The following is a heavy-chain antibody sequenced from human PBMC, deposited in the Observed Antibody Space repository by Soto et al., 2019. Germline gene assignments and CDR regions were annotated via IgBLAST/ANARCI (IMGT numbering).Heavy chain of an antibody. CDR2: INPNSGGT. CDR1: GYTFTGYY. CDR3: ARCTIDSSGYKDYYYYGMDV. Sequence: ASVKVSCKASGYTFTGYYMHWVRQAPGQGLEWMGWINPNSGGTNYAQKFQGRVTMTRDTSISTAYMELSRLRSDDTAVYYCARCTIDSSGYKDYYYYGMDVWGQGTTVTVSS. J-gene: IGHJ6*02. V-gene: IGHV1-2*02. D-gene: IGHD3-22*01.